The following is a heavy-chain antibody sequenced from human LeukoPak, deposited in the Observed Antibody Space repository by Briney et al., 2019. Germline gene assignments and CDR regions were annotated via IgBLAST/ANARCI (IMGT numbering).Heavy chain of an antibody. CDR3: ARSVPAVIDVRWFDP. CDR1: GGSISSKSYY. J-gene: IGHJ5*02. V-gene: IGHV4-39*07. D-gene: IGHD2-2*02. Sequence: NPSETLSLTCTVSGGSISSKSYYWGWIRQPPGKGLEWIGTIHYSGSTYYNPSLKSRVTISVDTSKNQFSLKLSSVTAADTAVYYCARSVPAVIDVRWFDPWGQGTLVTVSS. CDR2: IHYSGST.